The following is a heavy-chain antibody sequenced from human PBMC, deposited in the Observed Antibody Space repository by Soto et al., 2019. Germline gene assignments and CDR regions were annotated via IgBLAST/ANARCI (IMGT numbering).Heavy chain of an antibody. Sequence: QVHLVQSGAEVKKPGASVKVSCKASGYTFTSCGISWVRQAPGQGLEWMGLINTYNGYTNYPQNFQGRVTMTTVTSTGTVYMELRSLTSDDTAVYYCARDLTKGLDVWGQGTTVTVSS. J-gene: IGHJ6*02. V-gene: IGHV1-18*01. CDR1: GYTFTSCG. CDR3: ARDLTKGLDV. D-gene: IGHD4-4*01. CDR2: INTYNGYT.